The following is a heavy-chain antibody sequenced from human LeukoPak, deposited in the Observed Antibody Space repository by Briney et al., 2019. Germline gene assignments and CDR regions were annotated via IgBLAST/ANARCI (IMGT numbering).Heavy chain of an antibody. CDR3: AKDSVRYNWNYGGNAFDI. V-gene: IGHV3-30*18. CDR1: GFTFSTYG. CDR2: ISYDGPNK. D-gene: IGHD1-7*01. Sequence: PGGSLRLSCAASGFTFSTYGMHWVRQVPGKGLEWVAVISYDGPNKYYADSVKGRFTISRDNSKNTLYLQMNSLRAEDTAVYYCAKDSVRYNWNYGGNAFDIWGQGTMVTVSS. J-gene: IGHJ3*02.